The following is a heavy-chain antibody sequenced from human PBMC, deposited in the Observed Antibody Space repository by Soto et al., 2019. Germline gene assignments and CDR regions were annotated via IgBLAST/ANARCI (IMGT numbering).Heavy chain of an antibody. Sequence: QVQLVQSGAEVKKPGASVKISCKASGYTFTYYHVHWVRQAPGQGLEWMGIINPNSGDTTYAQKFQGRVTMTRDPSTSTGYMGVTSLTSEDTALYYCAGGPYSSGLLFHLYYWGQGTLVTVSS. D-gene: IGHD5-18*01. J-gene: IGHJ4*02. CDR2: INPNSGDT. CDR3: AGGPYSSGLLFHLYY. CDR1: GYTFTYYH. V-gene: IGHV1-46*01.